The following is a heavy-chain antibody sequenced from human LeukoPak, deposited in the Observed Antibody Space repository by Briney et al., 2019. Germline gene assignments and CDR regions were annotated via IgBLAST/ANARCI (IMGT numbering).Heavy chain of an antibody. Sequence: ASVKVSCKASGYTFTSYDINWVRQATGQGLEWMGWMNPNSGNTGYAQKFQGRVTITRNTSISTAYMELSSLRSEDTAVYYCARVLSRRPGKYAGRRSYPLDYWGQGTLVTVSS. CDR3: ARVLSRRPGKYAGRRSYPLDY. CDR1: GYTFTSYD. V-gene: IGHV1-8*03. D-gene: IGHD1-26*01. CDR2: MNPNSGNT. J-gene: IGHJ4*02.